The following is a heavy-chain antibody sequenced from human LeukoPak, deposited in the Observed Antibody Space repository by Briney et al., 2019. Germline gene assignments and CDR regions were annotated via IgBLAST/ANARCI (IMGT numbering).Heavy chain of an antibody. CDR2: IYPGDSDT. D-gene: IGHD2-8*02. V-gene: IGHV5-51*01. Sequence: GESLKISCKGSGYSFISYWIGWVRQMPGKGLGWMGIIYPGDSDTRYSPSFQGQVTISADKSISTAYLQWSSLKASDTAMYYCARQLAVSSINSDYWGQGTLVTVSS. J-gene: IGHJ4*02. CDR3: ARQLAVSSINSDY. CDR1: GYSFISYW.